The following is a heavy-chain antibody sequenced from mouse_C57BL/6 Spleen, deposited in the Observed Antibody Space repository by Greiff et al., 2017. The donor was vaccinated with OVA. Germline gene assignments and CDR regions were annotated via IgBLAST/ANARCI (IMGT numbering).Heavy chain of an antibody. J-gene: IGHJ4*01. Sequence: EVQLVESGGGLVQPGGSLKLSCAASGFTFSAYYMSWVRQTPEKRLEWVAYLSNGGGSTYYPDTVKGRFTLSRDNAKNTLYLQMRRQKSEDTAMYYCARRGDYDAVYYAMDYWGQGTSVTVSS. CDR3: ARRGDYDAVYYAMDY. D-gene: IGHD2-4*01. V-gene: IGHV5-12*01. CDR2: LSNGGGST. CDR1: GFTFSAYY.